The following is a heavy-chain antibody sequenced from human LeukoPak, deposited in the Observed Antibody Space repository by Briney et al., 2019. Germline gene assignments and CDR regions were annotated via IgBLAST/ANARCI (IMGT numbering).Heavy chain of an antibody. CDR3: AKDNYDILTGADY. Sequence: PGGSLRLSCAASGFTFSSYGMHWVRQAPGKGLEWVSGISWNSGSIGYADSVKGRFTISRDNAKNSLYLQMNSLRAEDTALYYCAKDNYDILTGADYWGQGTLVTVSS. J-gene: IGHJ4*02. V-gene: IGHV3-9*01. CDR2: ISWNSGSI. D-gene: IGHD3-9*01. CDR1: GFTFSSYG.